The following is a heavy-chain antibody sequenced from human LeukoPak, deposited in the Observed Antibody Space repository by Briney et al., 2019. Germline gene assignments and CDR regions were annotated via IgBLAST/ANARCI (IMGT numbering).Heavy chain of an antibody. CDR3: ARRVRSADHRCDF. V-gene: IGHV4-61*02. J-gene: IGHJ4*02. CDR1: GDSISSGSYY. CDR2: IYTSGST. Sequence: SETLSLTCTVSGDSISSGSYYWSWIRQPAGKGLEWIGRIYTSGSTNYTPSLKSRVTISVDTSKNQFSLKLSSVTAADTAVYYCARRVRSADHRCDFWGQGTLVTVSS. D-gene: IGHD1-14*01.